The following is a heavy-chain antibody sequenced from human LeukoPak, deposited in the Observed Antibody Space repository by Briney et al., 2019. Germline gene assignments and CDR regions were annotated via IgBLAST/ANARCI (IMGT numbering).Heavy chain of an antibody. J-gene: IGHJ4*02. D-gene: IGHD6-13*01. CDR3: ARSAAAGAYFDY. Sequence: GPSLRLSWGPSALTLSIDWIGSVRQDPGRGLGWVANIKQDGSEKYYVDSVKGRFTISRDNAKNSLYLQMNSLRAEDTAVYYCARSAAAGAYFDYWGQGTLVTVSS. V-gene: IGHV3-7*01. CDR2: IKQDGSEK. CDR1: ALTLSIDW.